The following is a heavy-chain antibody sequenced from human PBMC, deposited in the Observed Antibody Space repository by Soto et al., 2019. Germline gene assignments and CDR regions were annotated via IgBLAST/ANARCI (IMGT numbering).Heavy chain of an antibody. CDR2: IYYSGST. CDR1: GGSISSSSYY. J-gene: IGHJ4*02. CDR3: ARAMARGDDWVDY. V-gene: IGHV4-39*07. Sequence: PSETLSLTRTVSGGSISSSSYYWGWIRQPPGKGLEWIGSIYYSGSTYYNPSLKSRVTISVDTSKNQFSLKLSSETAADSAVYYCARAMARGDDWVDYWCQGTLVTVSS. D-gene: IGHD3-9*01.